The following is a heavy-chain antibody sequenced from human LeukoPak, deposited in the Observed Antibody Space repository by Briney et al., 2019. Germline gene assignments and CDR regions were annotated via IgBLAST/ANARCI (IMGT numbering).Heavy chain of an antibody. D-gene: IGHD2-15*01. J-gene: IGHJ6*03. V-gene: IGHV4-39*07. CDR3: ARAIGYCSGGSCYSTTIYYYYYMDV. CDR2: IYYSGST. Sequence: PSETLSLTCTVSGGSISSSSYYWGWIRQPPGKGLEWIGSIYYSGSTYYNPSLKSRVTISVDTSKNQFSLKLSSVTAADTAVYYCARAIGYCSGGSCYSTTIYYYYYMDVWGKGTTVTVSS. CDR1: GGSISSSSYY.